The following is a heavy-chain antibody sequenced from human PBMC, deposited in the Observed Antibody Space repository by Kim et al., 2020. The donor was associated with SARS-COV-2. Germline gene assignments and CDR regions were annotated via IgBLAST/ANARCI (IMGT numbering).Heavy chain of an antibody. CDR3: ARDYYDSRGFFGHYYGVDV. CDR2: IYYSGST. D-gene: IGHD3-22*01. Sequence: SETLSLTCTVSGGSISNYYWSWIRQPPGKGLEWIGYIYYSGSTNYNPSLKSRVTISLDRSKNQFSLKLSSATAADTAVYFCARDYYDSRGFFGHYYGVDVWGQGPTVTVS. J-gene: IGHJ6*02. CDR1: GGSISNYY. V-gene: IGHV4-59*13.